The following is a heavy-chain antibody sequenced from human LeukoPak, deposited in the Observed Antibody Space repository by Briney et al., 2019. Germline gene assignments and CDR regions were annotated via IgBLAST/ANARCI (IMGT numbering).Heavy chain of an antibody. V-gene: IGHV3-7*01. CDR3: ARGSRPEVATILYDN. CDR2: IKEDGSEK. CDR1: GFTFSTYW. D-gene: IGHD5-12*01. J-gene: IGHJ4*02. Sequence: GGSLRLSCAASGFTFSTYWMGWVRQAPGKGLEWVANIKEDGSEKYYLDSVKGRFTISRDNAQNLLHLEMNSLRAEDTAVYYCARGSRPEVATILYDNWGQGTLITVSP.